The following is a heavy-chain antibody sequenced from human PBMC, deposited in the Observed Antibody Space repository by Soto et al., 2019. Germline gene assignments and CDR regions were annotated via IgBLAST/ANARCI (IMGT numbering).Heavy chain of an antibody. V-gene: IGHV1-69*13. J-gene: IGHJ6*02. D-gene: IGHD3-10*01. CDR1: GGTFSSYA. Sequence: ASVKVSCKASGGTFSSYAISWVRQAPGQGLEWMGGIIPIFGTANYAQKFQGRVTITADESTSTAYMELSSLRSEDTAVYYCASSSRTSHYYGGAGGASYYYNYMDVWGQGTTVTVSS. CDR2: IIPIFGTA. CDR3: ASSSRTSHYYGGAGGASYYYNYMDV.